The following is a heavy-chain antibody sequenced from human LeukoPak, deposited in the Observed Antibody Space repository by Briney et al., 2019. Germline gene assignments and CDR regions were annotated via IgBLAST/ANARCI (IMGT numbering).Heavy chain of an antibody. CDR2: INPNSGGT. D-gene: IGHD3-10*01. J-gene: IGHJ4*02. Sequence: ASVKVSCKASGYTFTGYYMHWVRQAPGQGLEWMGWINPNSGGTNYAQKFQGRVTMTRDTSISTAYMELSRLRSDDTAVYYCARVPDDGSGSPQDDYWGQGTLVTVSS. V-gene: IGHV1-2*02. CDR1: GYTFTGYY. CDR3: ARVPDDGSGSPQDDY.